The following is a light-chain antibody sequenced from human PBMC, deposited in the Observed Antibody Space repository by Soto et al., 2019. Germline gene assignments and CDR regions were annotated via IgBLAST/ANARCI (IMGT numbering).Light chain of an antibody. CDR1: QSVSSSS. CDR2: GTS. J-gene: IGKJ5*01. Sequence: ETVLTQSPGTLSLSPGERATLSCRASQSVSSSSLAWYQQRPGQAPRLLIYGTSSRATGIPDRVSGSGSGTDFTLTISRLEPEDFAVYFCQRYGSSPLITFGQGTRLEIK. CDR3: QRYGSSPLIT. V-gene: IGKV3-20*01.